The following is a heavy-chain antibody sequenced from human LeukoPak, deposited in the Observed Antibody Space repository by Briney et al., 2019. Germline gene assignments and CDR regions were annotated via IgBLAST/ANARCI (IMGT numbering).Heavy chain of an antibody. Sequence: ASVKVSCKASDYTFTTYGINWVRQAPGQGLQWMGWISAYDGNTKYAQKLQGRVSMTTDTSTRTAYMELRSLTSDDTAVYYCARDSITIFGVIIGPLDVWGKGTTVTVCS. CDR1: DYTFTTYG. D-gene: IGHD3-9*01. J-gene: IGHJ6*04. CDR2: ISAYDGNT. CDR3: ARDSITIFGVIIGPLDV. V-gene: IGHV1-18*01.